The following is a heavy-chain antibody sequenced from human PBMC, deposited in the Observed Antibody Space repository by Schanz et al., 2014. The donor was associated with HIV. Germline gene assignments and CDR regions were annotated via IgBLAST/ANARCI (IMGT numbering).Heavy chain of an antibody. V-gene: IGHV1-69*01. CDR2: IIPILRTA. Sequence: VQLVQSGAEVKKPGSSVKVSCKASGGSFSRSAVSWVRQAPGQGLEWMGGIIPILRTANYAQKFQGRVTITADESTSTAYMELSSLRSDDTAVYYCARDSSNYAPDYWGQGTLVTVSS. J-gene: IGHJ4*02. CDR1: GGSFSRSA. CDR3: ARDSSNYAPDY. D-gene: IGHD4-4*01.